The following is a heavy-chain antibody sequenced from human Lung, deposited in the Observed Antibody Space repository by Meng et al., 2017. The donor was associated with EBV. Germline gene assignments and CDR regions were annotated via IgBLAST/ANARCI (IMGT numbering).Heavy chain of an antibody. CDR1: GGSISSGGYY. CDR3: ARARRGGHYFDY. D-gene: IGHD4-23*01. CDR2: IYYSGST. Sequence: QVPLWGPGPGLVNPSQILSLTCTVSGGSISSGGYYWSWIRQHPGKGLEWIGYIYYSGSTYYNPSLKSLVTISVDTSKNQFSLKLSSVTAADTAVYYCARARRGGHYFDYWGQGTLVTVSS. V-gene: IGHV4-31*01. J-gene: IGHJ4*02.